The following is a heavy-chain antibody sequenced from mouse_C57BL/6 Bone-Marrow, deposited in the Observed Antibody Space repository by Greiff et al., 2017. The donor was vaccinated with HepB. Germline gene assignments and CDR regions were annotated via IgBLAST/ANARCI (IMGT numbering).Heavy chain of an antibody. V-gene: IGHV1-22*01. CDR3: ARGGVTTLFAY. J-gene: IGHJ3*01. D-gene: IGHD2-1*01. CDR2: INPNNGGT. Sequence: EVQLQESGPELVKPGASVKMSCKASGYTFTDYNMHWVKQSHGKSLEWIGYINPNNGGTSYNQKFKGKATLTVNKSSSTAYMELRSLTSEDSAVYYCARGGVTTLFAYWGQGTLVTVSA. CDR1: GYTFTDYN.